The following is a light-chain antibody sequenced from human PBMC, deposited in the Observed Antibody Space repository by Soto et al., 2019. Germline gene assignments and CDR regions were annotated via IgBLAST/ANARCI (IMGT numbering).Light chain of an antibody. CDR3: QTWGTVFQF. CDR1: SGHSSYA. V-gene: IGLV4-69*01. J-gene: IGLJ2*01. Sequence: QTVVTQSPSASASLGASVKLTCTLSSGHSSYAIAWHQKQPGKGPRYLMDLNNDGSHTKGDGIPDRFSGSSSGADRFLIISSLQSEDEADYYCQTWGTVFQFFGGGTKGTVL. CDR2: LNNDGSH.